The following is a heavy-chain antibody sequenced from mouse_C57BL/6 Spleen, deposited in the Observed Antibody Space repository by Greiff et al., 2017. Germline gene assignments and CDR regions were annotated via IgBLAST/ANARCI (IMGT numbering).Heavy chain of an antibody. CDR1: GYTFTDYY. CDR2: INPNNGGT. D-gene: IGHD2-5*01. J-gene: IGHJ4*01. CDR3: ARRGAYYSKKLYAMDY. Sequence: VQLQQSGPELVKPGASVKISCKASGYTFTDYYMNWVKQSHGKSLEWIGDINPNNGGTSYNQKFKGKATLTVDKSSSTAYMELRSLTSEDSAVYYCARRGAYYSKKLYAMDYWGQGTSVTVSS. V-gene: IGHV1-26*01.